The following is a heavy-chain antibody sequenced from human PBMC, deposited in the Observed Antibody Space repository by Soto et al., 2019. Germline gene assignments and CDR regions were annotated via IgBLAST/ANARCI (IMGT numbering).Heavy chain of an antibody. CDR2: IYYSGST. Sequence: SETLSLTCTVSGGSISSSSYYWGWIRQPPGKGLEWIGSIYYSGSTYYNPSLKSRVTISVDTSKNQFSLKLSSVTAADTAVYYCGGVPAAILAFDIWGQGTMVTVSS. CDR3: GGVPAAILAFDI. CDR1: GGSISSSSYY. J-gene: IGHJ3*02. V-gene: IGHV4-39*01. D-gene: IGHD2-2*01.